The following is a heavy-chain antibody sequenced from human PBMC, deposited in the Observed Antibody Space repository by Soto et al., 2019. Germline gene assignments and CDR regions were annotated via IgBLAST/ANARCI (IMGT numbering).Heavy chain of an antibody. CDR3: ARACSGGSCYGDYYGMDV. CDR2: ISAYNGNT. J-gene: IGHJ6*02. V-gene: IGHV1-18*01. Sequence: ASVKVSCKASGYTFTSYGISWVRQAPGQGLEWMGWISAYNGNTNYAQKLQGRVTMTTDTSTSTAYMELRSLRSDDTAVYYCARACSGGSCYGDYYGMDVWGQGTTVTVSS. D-gene: IGHD2-15*01. CDR1: GYTFTSYG.